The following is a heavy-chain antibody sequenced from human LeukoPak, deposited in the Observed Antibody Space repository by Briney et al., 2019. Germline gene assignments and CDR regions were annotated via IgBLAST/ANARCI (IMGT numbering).Heavy chain of an antibody. Sequence: KPSETLSLTCAVYGGSFSGYYWSWIRQPPGKGLEWIGEINHSGSTNYNPSLKSRVTISVDTSKNQFSLKLSSVTAADTAVYYCARTPRTMVRGARALFDYWGQGTLVTVSS. CDR1: GGSFSGYY. D-gene: IGHD3-10*01. CDR2: INHSGST. V-gene: IGHV4-34*01. J-gene: IGHJ4*02. CDR3: ARTPRTMVRGARALFDY.